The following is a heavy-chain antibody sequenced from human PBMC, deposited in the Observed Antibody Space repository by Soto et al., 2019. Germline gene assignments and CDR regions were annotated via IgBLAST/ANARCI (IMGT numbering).Heavy chain of an antibody. J-gene: IGHJ4*02. D-gene: IGHD6-13*01. Sequence: VQLLDSGGGLVQPGGSLRLSCAAAGFTFSSYAMTWVRQAPGKGLEWVSSISDSGGSTYYADSVKGRFTISRDNSKNTLYLLMNSLRAEDTAVYYCAKGYSSSWYVPDYWGQGTLVTVSS. CDR1: GFTFSSYA. CDR2: ISDSGGST. V-gene: IGHV3-23*01. CDR3: AKGYSSSWYVPDY.